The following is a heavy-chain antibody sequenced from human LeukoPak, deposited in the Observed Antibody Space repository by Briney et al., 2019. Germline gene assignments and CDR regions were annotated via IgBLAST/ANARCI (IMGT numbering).Heavy chain of an antibody. V-gene: IGHV3-21*04. CDR3: ARSQRIDRNFDY. Sequence: GGSLRLSCAASGITLKNYNMNWVRQAPGKGLEWVAFIGSASSYVFYADSLKGRFTISRDTSKNTLYLQMNSLRAEDTAVYYCARSQRIDRNFDYWGQGTLVTVSS. CDR2: IGSASSYV. CDR1: GITLKNYN. J-gene: IGHJ4*02. D-gene: IGHD1-14*01.